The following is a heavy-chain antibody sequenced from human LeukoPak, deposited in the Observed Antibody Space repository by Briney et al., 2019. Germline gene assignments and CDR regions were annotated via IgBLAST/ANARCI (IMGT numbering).Heavy chain of an antibody. D-gene: IGHD3-16*01. Sequence: GGSLRFSCAASGFTFNSCSMAWVRQAPGKGLEWVSTISHSGDSTYYADSVKGRFTISRDNSKNTLSLQMNSLRAEDTALYYCAKGGWGSISDYWGQGTLVTVSS. J-gene: IGHJ4*02. CDR1: GFTFNSCS. V-gene: IGHV3-23*01. CDR2: ISHSGDST. CDR3: AKGGWGSISDY.